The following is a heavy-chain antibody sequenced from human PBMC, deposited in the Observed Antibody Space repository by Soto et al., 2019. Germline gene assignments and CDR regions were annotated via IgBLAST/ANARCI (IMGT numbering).Heavy chain of an antibody. V-gene: IGHV1-18*01. CDR1: GNTFASHG. J-gene: IGHJ4*02. D-gene: IGHD3-10*01. Sequence: QVQLVQSGPEVKKPGASVKVSCKASGNTFASHGFSWVRQAPGQGLEWMGWISGFNGQTNYALKFQGRVTLTTDTSTCPAYMELRSLRSVDTAVYFCARVDPRGVAVVRDYWGQGTMVTVSS. CDR3: ARVDPRGVAVVRDY. CDR2: ISGFNGQT.